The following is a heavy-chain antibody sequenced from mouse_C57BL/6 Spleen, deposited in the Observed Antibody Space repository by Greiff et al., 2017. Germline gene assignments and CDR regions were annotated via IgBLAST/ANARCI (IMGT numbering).Heavy chain of an antibody. CDR1: GYTFTSYW. V-gene: IGHV1-52*01. CDR3: ARSDWADY. Sequence: QVQLQQPGAELVRPGSSVKLSCKASGYTFTSYWMHWVKQRPIQGLEWIGNIDPSDSETNYNQKFKDKATLTVDKSSSTAYMQLSSLTSEDSAVYYCARSDWADYWGQGTTLTVSS. CDR2: IDPSDSET. D-gene: IGHD4-1*01. J-gene: IGHJ2*01.